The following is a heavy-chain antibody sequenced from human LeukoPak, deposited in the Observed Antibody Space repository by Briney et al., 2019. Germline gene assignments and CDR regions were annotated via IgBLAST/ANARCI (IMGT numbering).Heavy chain of an antibody. D-gene: IGHD6-19*01. J-gene: IGHJ4*02. Sequence: PGRSLTLFCSASGFTFSHYAMYWVGQAPGKGLEYVSAMNTDAGSTYYADSVKGRFTISRYNAKNSLYLQMNSLRAEDTAVYYCARDGIAVAGTFDYWGQEAVDTDSS. V-gene: IGHV3-64*04. CDR3: ARDGIAVAGTFDY. CDR2: MNTDAGST. CDR1: GFTFSHYA.